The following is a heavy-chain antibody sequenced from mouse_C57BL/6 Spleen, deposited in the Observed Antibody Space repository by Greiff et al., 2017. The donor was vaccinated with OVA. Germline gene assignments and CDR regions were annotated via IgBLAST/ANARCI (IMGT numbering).Heavy chain of an antibody. Sequence: QVTLKVSGPGILQSSQTLSLTCSFSGFSLSTSGMGVSWIRQPSGKGLEWLAHIYWDDDKRYNPSLKSRLTISKDTSRNQVFLKITSVDTADTATNDCARSYYGSSYWYFDVWGTGTTVTVSS. V-gene: IGHV8-12*01. CDR3: ARSYYGSSYWYFDV. D-gene: IGHD1-1*01. CDR1: GFSLSTSGMG. J-gene: IGHJ1*03. CDR2: IYWDDDK.